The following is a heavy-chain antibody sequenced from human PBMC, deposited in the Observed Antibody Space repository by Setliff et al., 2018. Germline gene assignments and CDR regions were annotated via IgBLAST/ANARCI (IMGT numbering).Heavy chain of an antibody. J-gene: IGHJ4*02. D-gene: IGHD3-9*01. V-gene: IGHV1-2*02. CDR1: GGTFSNYG. CDR3: VRQDILTGYYAFDY. CDR2: INPHSGGT. Sequence: ASVKVSCKASGGTFSNYGISWVRQAPGQGLEWMGWINPHSGGTNFPQTFQGRVTMTRDTSISTAYMELSGLRSDDTAVYYCVRQDILTGYYAFDYWGQGTLVTVS.